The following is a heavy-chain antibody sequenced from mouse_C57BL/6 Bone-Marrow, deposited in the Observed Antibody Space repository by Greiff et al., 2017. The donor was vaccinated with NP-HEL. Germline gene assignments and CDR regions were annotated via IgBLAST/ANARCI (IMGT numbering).Heavy chain of an antibody. CDR1: GYTFTSYW. D-gene: IGHD2-3*01. J-gene: IGHJ1*03. CDR3: ARSNFMMVTPYWYFDV. V-gene: IGHV1-50*01. Sequence: VQLQQPGAELVKPGASVKLSCKASGYTFTSYWMQWVKQRPGQGLEWIGEIDPSDSYTNYNQKFKGKATLTVDTSSSTAYMQLSSLTSEDSAVYDCARSNFMMVTPYWYFDVWGTGTTVTVSS. CDR2: IDPSDSYT.